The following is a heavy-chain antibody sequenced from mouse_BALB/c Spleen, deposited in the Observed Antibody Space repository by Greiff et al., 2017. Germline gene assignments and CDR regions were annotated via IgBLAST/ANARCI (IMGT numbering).Heavy chain of an antibody. CDR1: GYAFSSYW. CDR3: ARYYGSSYSAMDY. CDR2: IYPGDGDT. D-gene: IGHD1-1*01. V-gene: IGHV1-80*01. Sequence: VQLQQSGPELVRPGSSVKISCKASGYAFSSYWMNWVKQRPGQGLEWIGQIYPGDGDTNYNGKFKGKATLTADKSSSTAYMQLSSLTSEDSAVYFCARYYGSSYSAMDYWGQGTSVTVSS. J-gene: IGHJ4*01.